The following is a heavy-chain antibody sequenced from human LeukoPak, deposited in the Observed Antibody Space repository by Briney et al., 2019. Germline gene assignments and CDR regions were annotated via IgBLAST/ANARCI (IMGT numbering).Heavy chain of an antibody. CDR1: SGSISSSSYY. V-gene: IGHV4-39*07. Sequence: PSETLSLTCTVSSGSISSSSYYWGWIRQPPGGGLEWIGSIYYSGSTYYNPSLKSRVTMSVDRSKNEISLHLASLTAADTALYYCAGRGSSSGTFDIWGPGTFVTVSS. CDR3: AGRGSSSGTFDI. D-gene: IGHD3-10*01. J-gene: IGHJ3*02. CDR2: IYYSGST.